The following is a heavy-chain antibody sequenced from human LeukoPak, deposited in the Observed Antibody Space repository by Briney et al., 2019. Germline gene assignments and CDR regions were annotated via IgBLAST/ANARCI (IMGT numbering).Heavy chain of an antibody. Sequence: SETLSLTCTVSGASVSNGSYYWSWIRQPPGKGLEWIGYIYYSGSTNYNPSLKSRVTISVDTSKNQFSLKLSSVTAADTAVYYCARGGNYYDSSPLDYWGQGTLVTVSS. CDR3: ARGGNYYDSSPLDY. CDR2: IYYSGST. D-gene: IGHD3-22*01. CDR1: GASVSNGSYY. V-gene: IGHV4-61*01. J-gene: IGHJ4*02.